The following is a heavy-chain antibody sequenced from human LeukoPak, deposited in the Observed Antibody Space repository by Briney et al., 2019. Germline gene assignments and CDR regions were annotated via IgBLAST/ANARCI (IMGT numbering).Heavy chain of an antibody. V-gene: IGHV1-2*04. CDR3: ARLSVPGSGSSHFDY. CDR2: INPNSGGT. J-gene: IGHJ4*02. Sequence: GASVKVSCKASGYTFTSYAMNWVRQAPGQGLEWMGWINPNSGGTNYAQKFQGWVTMTSDTSISTAYMELSRLRSDDTAVYYCARLSVPGSGSSHFDYWGQGTLVTVSS. D-gene: IGHD1-26*01. CDR1: GYTFTSYA.